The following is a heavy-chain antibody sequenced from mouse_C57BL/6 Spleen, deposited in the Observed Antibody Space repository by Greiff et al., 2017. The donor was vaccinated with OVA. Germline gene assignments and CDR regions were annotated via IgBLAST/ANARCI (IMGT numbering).Heavy chain of an antibody. Sequence: QVQLQQSGAELVKPGASVKISCKASGYAFSSYWMNWVKQRPGKGLEWIGQIYPGDGDTNYNGKFKGKATLTADKSSSTAYMQLSSLTSEDSAVYFCARSMVTTGYYAMDYWGQGTSVTVSS. CDR2: IYPGDGDT. V-gene: IGHV1-80*01. J-gene: IGHJ4*01. CDR1: GYAFSSYW. D-gene: IGHD2-2*01. CDR3: ARSMVTTGYYAMDY.